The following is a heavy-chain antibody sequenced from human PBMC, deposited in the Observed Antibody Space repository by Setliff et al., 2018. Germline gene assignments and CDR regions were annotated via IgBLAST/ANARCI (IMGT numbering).Heavy chain of an antibody. J-gene: IGHJ6*02. V-gene: IGHV1-69*10. Sequence: GASVKVSCKASGGTFSSYAISWVRQAPGQGVEWMGGIIPILGIANYAQKFQGRVTITADESTSTAYMELSSLRSEDTAVYYCARDLPRGGYYYYGMDVWGQGTTVTVSS. D-gene: IGHD3-10*01. CDR3: ARDLPRGGYYYYGMDV. CDR1: GGTFSSYA. CDR2: IIPILGIA.